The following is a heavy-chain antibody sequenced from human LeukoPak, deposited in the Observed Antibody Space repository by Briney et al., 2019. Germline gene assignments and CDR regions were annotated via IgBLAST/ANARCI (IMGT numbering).Heavy chain of an antibody. J-gene: IGHJ4*02. D-gene: IGHD3-3*02. CDR2: IDYSGRT. Sequence: SETLSLTCTVSGGSINNYYWSWIRQPPGKGLEWIAYIDYSGRTNYNPSLKSRATISIDTSKNQFSLNLSSVTAADTAVYYCARAPGPTFFDYWGQGTLVTVSS. CDR3: ARAPGPTFFDY. V-gene: IGHV4-59*01. CDR1: GGSINNYY.